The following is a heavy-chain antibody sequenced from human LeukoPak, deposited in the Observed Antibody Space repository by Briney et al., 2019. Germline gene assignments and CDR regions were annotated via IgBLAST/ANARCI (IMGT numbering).Heavy chain of an antibody. Sequence: GGSLRLSCAASGFSFSNYWMHWVRQAPDKGLDWVAEISSDGNKEFYADSVKGRFIISRDNSKNTVFLQMNSLRGEDTAVYYCARDRSRWFHYYYDMDVWGQGTTVTVSS. D-gene: IGHD6-19*01. CDR2: ISSDGNKE. J-gene: IGHJ6*02. V-gene: IGHV3-30-3*01. CDR1: GFSFSNYW. CDR3: ARDRSRWFHYYYDMDV.